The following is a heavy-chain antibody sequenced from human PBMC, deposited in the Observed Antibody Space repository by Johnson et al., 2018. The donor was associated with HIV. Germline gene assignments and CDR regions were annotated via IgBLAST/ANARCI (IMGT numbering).Heavy chain of an antibody. J-gene: IGHJ3*02. V-gene: IGHV3-33*06. CDR3: AKDQASSLNAFDI. Sequence: VQLVESGGGVVQPGRSLRLSCAASGFTFSSYGMHWVRQAPGKGVEWVAVIWYDGSNKYYADSVKGRFTISRDNSKNTLYLQMNSLRAEDTAVYYCAKDQASSLNAFDIWGQGTMVTVSS. CDR1: GFTFSSYG. CDR2: IWYDGSNK. D-gene: IGHD2-2*01.